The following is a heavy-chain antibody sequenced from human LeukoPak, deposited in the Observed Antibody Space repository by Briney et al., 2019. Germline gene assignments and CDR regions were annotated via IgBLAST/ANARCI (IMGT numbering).Heavy chain of an antibody. CDR3: ARVYPMRGPFDS. CDR1: GASISTYY. V-gene: IGHV4-59*08. D-gene: IGHD3-22*01. CDR2: IYYSGST. Sequence: SETLSLTCTVSGASISTYYWSWIRQPLGKALEWIGYIYYSGSTNYNPSLKSRVTISVDTSKNLFSLKLTSVTAADTAMYYCARVYPMRGPFDSWGQGTLVTVSS. J-gene: IGHJ4*02.